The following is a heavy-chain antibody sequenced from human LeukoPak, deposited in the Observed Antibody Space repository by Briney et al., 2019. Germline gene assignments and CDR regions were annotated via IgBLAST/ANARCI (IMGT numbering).Heavy chain of an antibody. Sequence: GGSLRLSCAASGFSFSSYAMHWVRQAPGKGLEWVAVISYDGSNKYYADSVKARFTISRDNSKNTLYLQMNSLRAEDTAVYYCARAKPKNMVRGLIMRRESRYYFDYWGQGTLVTVSS. D-gene: IGHD3-10*01. J-gene: IGHJ4*02. CDR1: GFSFSSYA. V-gene: IGHV3-30*04. CDR2: ISYDGSNK. CDR3: ARAKPKNMVRGLIMRRESRYYFDY.